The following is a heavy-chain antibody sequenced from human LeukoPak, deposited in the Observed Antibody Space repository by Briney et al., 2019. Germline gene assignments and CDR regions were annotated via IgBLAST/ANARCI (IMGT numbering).Heavy chain of an antibody. CDR1: GFTFDDYA. J-gene: IGHJ6*03. CDR3: AKDMSSSWDXXYMDV. CDR2: ISWNSGSI. D-gene: IGHD6-13*01. Sequence: GRSLRLSCAASGFTFDDYAMHWVRQAPGKGLEGVSGISWNSGSIGYADSVKGRFTISRDNAKNSLYLQMNSLRAEDMALYYCAKDMSSSWDXXYMDVWXXGTTVTVS. V-gene: IGHV3-9*03.